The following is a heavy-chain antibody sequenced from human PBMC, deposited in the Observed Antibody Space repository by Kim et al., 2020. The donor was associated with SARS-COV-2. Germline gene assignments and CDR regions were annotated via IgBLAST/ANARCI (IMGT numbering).Heavy chain of an antibody. Sequence: SETLSLTCAVSGGSISSGGYSWSWIRQPPGKGLEWIGYIYHSGSTYYNPSLKSRVTISVDRSKNQFSLKLSSVTAADTAVYYCARGITMVRGVMGGWFDPWGQGTLVTVSS. D-gene: IGHD3-10*01. J-gene: IGHJ5*02. CDR1: GGSISSGGYS. V-gene: IGHV4-30-2*01. CDR3: ARGITMVRGVMGGWFDP. CDR2: IYHSGST.